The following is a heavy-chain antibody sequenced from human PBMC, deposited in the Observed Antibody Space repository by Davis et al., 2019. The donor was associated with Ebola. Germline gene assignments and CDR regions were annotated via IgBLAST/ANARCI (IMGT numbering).Heavy chain of an antibody. J-gene: IGHJ6*02. V-gene: IGHV3-30*14. D-gene: IGHD2-15*01. CDR1: GFTFSNYA. Sequence: GESLKISCAASGFTFSNYAMHWVRQAPGKGLEWVAVISYDGSNKYYADSLQGRFTISRDTSNNTLYLQLNGLRTEDTAVYFCARAHCSGGDCYPQDLFYFYGMDVWGQGIAVTVS. CDR2: ISYDGSNK. CDR3: ARAHCSGGDCYPQDLFYFYGMDV.